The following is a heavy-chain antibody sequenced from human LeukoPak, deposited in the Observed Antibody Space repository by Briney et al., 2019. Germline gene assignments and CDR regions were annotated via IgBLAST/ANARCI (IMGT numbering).Heavy chain of an antibody. D-gene: IGHD5-24*01. CDR3: AIINHPDGRVY. J-gene: IGHJ4*02. CDR2: IYAGNSDA. V-gene: IGHV5-51*01. Sequence: GESLKISCQGFGYHFTTPWLGWVRQLPGKGLEWTAIIYAGNSDAKYSPSFQGQVSISTDRSISTAYLHWSSLKASDTAIYYCAIINHPDGRVYWGQGTLVTVSS. CDR1: GYHFTTPW.